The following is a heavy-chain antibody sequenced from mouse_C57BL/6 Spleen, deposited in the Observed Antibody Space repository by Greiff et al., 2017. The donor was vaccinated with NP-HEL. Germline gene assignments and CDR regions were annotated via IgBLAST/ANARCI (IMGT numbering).Heavy chain of an antibody. CDR1: GYTFTSYW. CDR2: IHPNSGST. Sequence: QVQLKQPGAELVKPGASVKLSCKASGYTFTSYWMHWVKQRPGQGLEWIGMIHPNSGSTNYNEKFKSKATLTVDKSSSTAYMQLSSLTSEDSAVYYCARSPAWFAYWGQGTLVTVSA. CDR3: ARSPAWFAY. V-gene: IGHV1-64*01. J-gene: IGHJ3*01.